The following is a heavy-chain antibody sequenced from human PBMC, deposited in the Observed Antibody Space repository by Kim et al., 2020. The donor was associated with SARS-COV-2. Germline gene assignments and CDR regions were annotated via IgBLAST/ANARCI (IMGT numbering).Heavy chain of an antibody. Sequence: NYTPSLKSRVTISVDTSKNQFSLKLSSVTAADTAVYYCASLRAMGGWFDPWGQGTLVTVSS. D-gene: IGHD5-18*01. V-gene: IGHV4-34*01. J-gene: IGHJ5*02. CDR3: ASLRAMGGWFDP.